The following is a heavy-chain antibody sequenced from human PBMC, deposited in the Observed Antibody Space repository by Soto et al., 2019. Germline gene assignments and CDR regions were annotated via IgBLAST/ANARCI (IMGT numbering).Heavy chain of an antibody. CDR1: GFSFRSYW. D-gene: IGHD3-9*01. J-gene: IGHJ4*02. V-gene: IGHV3-74*01. Sequence: GGSLRLSCVASGFSFRSYWMHWVRQAPGKGLVWVARISSDGTTTTYADSANGRFTVSRDNAANTLYLQMSSLRAEDTAVYYCAREYYGVLNGYYXDYWGQGTLVTVSS. CDR3: AREYYGVLNGYYXDY. CDR2: ISSDGTTT.